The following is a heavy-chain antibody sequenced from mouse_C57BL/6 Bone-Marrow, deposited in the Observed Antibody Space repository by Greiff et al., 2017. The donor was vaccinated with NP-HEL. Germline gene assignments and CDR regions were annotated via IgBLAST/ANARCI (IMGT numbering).Heavy chain of an antibody. CDR1: GFTFSSYG. D-gene: IGHD1-1*02. V-gene: IGHV5-6*01. CDR3: ARHRGSLFDY. Sequence: EVKLMESGGDLVKPGGSLKLSCAASGFTFSSYGMSWVRQTPDKRLEWVATISSGGSYTYYPDSVKGRFTISRDNAKNTLYLQMSSRKSEDTAMYYCARHRGSLFDYWGQGTTLTVSS. J-gene: IGHJ2*01. CDR2: ISSGGSYT.